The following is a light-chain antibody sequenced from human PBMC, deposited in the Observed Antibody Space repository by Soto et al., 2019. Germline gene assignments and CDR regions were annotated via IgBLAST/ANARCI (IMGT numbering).Light chain of an antibody. CDR3: QQYGSSTWT. CDR2: GPS. CDR1: QSVSSN. Sequence: EIVMTQSPVTLSVSPGERATLSCRASQSVSSNLAWYQQKPGQAPSLLIYGPSSRATGIPGRFSGSGSGRDFTLTISRLEPEDFAVYYCQQYGSSTWTFGQGTKVDIK. J-gene: IGKJ1*01. V-gene: IGKV3-20*01.